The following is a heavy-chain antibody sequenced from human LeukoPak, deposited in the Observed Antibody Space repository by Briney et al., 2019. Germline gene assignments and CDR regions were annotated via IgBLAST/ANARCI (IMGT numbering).Heavy chain of an antibody. CDR3: AKDSLGGQLKRDAFDI. V-gene: IGHV3-23*01. J-gene: IGHJ3*02. Sequence: GGSLRLSCTASGFTFSSYHINWVRQAPWKGLEWVSGFRGGGGSTYYADSVKGRFTISRDNSKNTLYLQMNSLRVEDTAVYYCAKDSLGGQLKRDAFDIWGQGTMVTVSS. CDR1: GFTFSSYH. CDR2: FRGGGGST. D-gene: IGHD3-16*01.